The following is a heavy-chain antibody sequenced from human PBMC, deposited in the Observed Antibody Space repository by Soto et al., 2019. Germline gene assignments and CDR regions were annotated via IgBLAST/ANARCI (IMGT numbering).Heavy chain of an antibody. CDR1: GGTFSSYA. CDR3: ASCVLLVYDAHYWYFDY. Sequence: SVKVSCKASGGTFSSYAISWVRQAPGQGLEWMGGIIPIFGTANYAQKFQGRVTITADESTSTAYMELSSLRSEDTAVYYCASCVLLVYDAHYWYFDYWGQGTLVTVSS. J-gene: IGHJ4*02. D-gene: IGHD2-8*01. CDR2: IIPIFGTA. V-gene: IGHV1-69*13.